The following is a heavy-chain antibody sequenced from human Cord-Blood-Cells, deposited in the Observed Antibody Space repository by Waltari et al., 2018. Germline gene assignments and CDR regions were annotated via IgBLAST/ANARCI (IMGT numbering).Heavy chain of an antibody. J-gene: IGHJ3*02. CDR2: FDPDVGET. V-gene: IGHV1-24*01. Sequence: QVQLVQSGAAVTTPAASVNVSCKVSGYTSTELSIHWVRQAPVKGLEWMGGFDPDVGETIYAQKFQGRVNMTEDTSTDTAYMELSSLRSEDTAVYYCATAVEYCSSTSCYAFDSWGQGTMVTVSS. D-gene: IGHD2-2*01. CDR1: GYTSTELS. CDR3: ATAVEYCSSTSCYAFDS.